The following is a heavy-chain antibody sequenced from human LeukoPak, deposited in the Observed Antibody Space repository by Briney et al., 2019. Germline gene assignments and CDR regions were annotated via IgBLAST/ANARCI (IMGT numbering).Heavy chain of an antibody. J-gene: IGHJ4*02. CDR1: GFTFSSYA. D-gene: IGHD1-26*01. CDR3: TREPIRGGSYTDY. V-gene: IGHV3-49*04. Sequence: TGGSLRLSCAASGFTFSSYAMHWVRQAPGKGLEWVGFIRSKAYGGTTEYAASVKGRFTISRDDSKSIAYLQMNSLKTEDTAVYYCTREPIRGGSYTDYWGQGTLVTVSS. CDR2: IRSKAYGGTT.